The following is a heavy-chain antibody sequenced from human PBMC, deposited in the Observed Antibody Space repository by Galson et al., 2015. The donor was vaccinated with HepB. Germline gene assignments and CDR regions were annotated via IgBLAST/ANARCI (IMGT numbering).Heavy chain of an antibody. CDR3: ASALRFLENWFDP. V-gene: IGHV1-69*13. J-gene: IGHJ5*02. Sequence: SVKVSCKASGGTFSSYAISWVRQAPGQGLEWMGGIIPIFGTANYAQKFQGRVTITADESTSTAYMELSSLRSEDTAVYYCASALRFLENWFDPWGQGTLVTVSS. CDR2: IIPIFGTA. D-gene: IGHD3-3*01. CDR1: GGTFSSYA.